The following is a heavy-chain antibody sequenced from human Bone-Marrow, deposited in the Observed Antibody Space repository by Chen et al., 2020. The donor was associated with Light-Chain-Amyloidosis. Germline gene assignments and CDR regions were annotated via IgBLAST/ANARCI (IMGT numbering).Heavy chain of an antibody. J-gene: IGHJ4*02. D-gene: IGHD5-12*01. CDR2: IYPDDSDA. Sequence: EVQLAQSGQEVKKPGESLKISCKGSGYTFPNYWIGWVRQMPGKGLEWMGVIYPDDSDARYSPSFEGQVTISADKSITTAYLQWRSLKASDTAMYYCARRRDGYNFDYWGQGTLVTVSS. CDR1: GYTFPNYW. V-gene: IGHV5-51*01. CDR3: ARRRDGYNFDY.